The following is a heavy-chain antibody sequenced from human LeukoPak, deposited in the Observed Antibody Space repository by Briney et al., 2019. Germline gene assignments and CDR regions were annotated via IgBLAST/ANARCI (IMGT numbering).Heavy chain of an antibody. CDR3: AGDLGVRWLVPPELQIDY. CDR2: INAGNGNT. D-gene: IGHD6-19*01. CDR1: GYTFTSYA. V-gene: IGHV1-3*01. Sequence: VASVKVSCKASGYTFTSYAMHWVRQAPGQRLEWMGWINAGNGNTKYSQKFQGRVTITRDTSASTAYMELSSLRSEDTAVYYCAGDLGVRWLVPPELQIDYWGQGTLVTVSS. J-gene: IGHJ4*02.